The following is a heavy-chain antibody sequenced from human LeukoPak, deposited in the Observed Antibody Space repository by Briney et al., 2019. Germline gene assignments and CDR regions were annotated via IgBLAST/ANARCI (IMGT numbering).Heavy chain of an antibody. J-gene: IGHJ4*02. CDR1: SGSIISSDYY. CDR3: AREGNSGSYYWNY. D-gene: IGHD1-26*01. CDR2: ISYSGST. Sequence: PSETLSLTCTVSSGSIISSDYYWGWIRQPPGKGLEWIGTISYSGSTYHNPSLESRVTISVDTSKNQFSLRLSSVTAADTAVYYCAREGNSGSYYWNYWGQGTLVTVSS. V-gene: IGHV4-39*02.